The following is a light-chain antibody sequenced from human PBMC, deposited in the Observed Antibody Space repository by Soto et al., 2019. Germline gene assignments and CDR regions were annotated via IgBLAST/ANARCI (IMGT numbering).Light chain of an antibody. Sequence: DIQMTPSPSSLSASIGDRVTITCQASQDIDDNLNWFQQKPGKAPKILIYDASHLETGVPSRFSGTGSGTDFTFTITSLQPEDFVTYYCQQYEDLPLTFGGGTKLEV. V-gene: IGKV1-33*01. CDR1: QDIDDN. CDR3: QQYEDLPLT. J-gene: IGKJ4*01. CDR2: DAS.